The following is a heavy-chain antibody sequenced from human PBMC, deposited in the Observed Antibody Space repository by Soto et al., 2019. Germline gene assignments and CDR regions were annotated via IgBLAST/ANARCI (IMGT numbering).Heavy chain of an antibody. D-gene: IGHD3-10*02. CDR2: ISADNGNT. CDR3: ARDFVRGRVPFDH. J-gene: IGHJ4*02. Sequence: GASVKVSCKASGYTFSSYGISWVRQDPGQGLEWMGWISADNGNTNYAHKLQGRVAMTTDTSTGTAYMELRSLRSDDTAVYYCARDFVRGRVPFDHWGQGTLVTVSS. CDR1: GYTFSSYG. V-gene: IGHV1-18*01.